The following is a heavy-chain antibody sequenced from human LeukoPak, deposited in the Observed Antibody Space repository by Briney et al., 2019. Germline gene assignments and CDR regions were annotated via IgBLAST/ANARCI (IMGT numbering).Heavy chain of an antibody. Sequence: ASVKVSCKAAVYTGSISDKYLIWLAPGQGLEWMGIIYPSGGGTSCAQQFQGRVTMTRDTSTSTVFMELSSLRSEDTAVYYCARDTAGSSSSDYWGQGTLVTVSS. D-gene: IGHD6-6*01. CDR3: ARDTAGSSSSDY. CDR2: IYPSGGGT. J-gene: IGHJ4*02. V-gene: IGHV1-46*01. CDR1: VYTGSISD.